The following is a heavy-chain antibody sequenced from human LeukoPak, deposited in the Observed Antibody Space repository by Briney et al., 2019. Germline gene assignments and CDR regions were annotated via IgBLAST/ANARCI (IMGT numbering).Heavy chain of an antibody. CDR3: ARDWVPREQWLIPFDY. D-gene: IGHD6-19*01. CDR1: GFTFSSYW. Sequence: GGSLRLSCAASGFTFSSYWMSWVRQAPGKGLEWVANIKQDGSEKYYVDSVKGRFTISRDNAKNSLHLQMNSLRAEDTAVYYCARDWVPREQWLIPFDYWGQGTLVTVSS. V-gene: IGHV3-7*03. J-gene: IGHJ4*02. CDR2: IKQDGSEK.